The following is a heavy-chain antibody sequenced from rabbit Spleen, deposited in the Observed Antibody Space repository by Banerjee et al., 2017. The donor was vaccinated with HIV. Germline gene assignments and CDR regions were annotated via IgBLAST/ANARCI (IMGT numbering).Heavy chain of an antibody. D-gene: IGHD2-1*01. CDR1: GFTFSSGW. CDR2: IIDKSGGSD. V-gene: IGHV1S45*01. Sequence: QEQLTETGGGLVQPGGSLTLSCKVSGFTFSSGWMSWVRQAPGKGLEWIGIIDKSGGSDYYASWAKGRFTISKTSSTTVTLQMTSLTAADTATYFCARRSNDYDDWNLWGPGTLVTVS. CDR3: ARRSNDYDDWNL. J-gene: IGHJ4*01.